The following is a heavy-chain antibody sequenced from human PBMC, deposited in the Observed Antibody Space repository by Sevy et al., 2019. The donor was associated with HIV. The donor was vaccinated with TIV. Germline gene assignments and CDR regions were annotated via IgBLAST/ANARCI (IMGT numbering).Heavy chain of an antibody. CDR3: AREGCTRPHDY. J-gene: IGHJ4*02. V-gene: IGHV3-23*01. CDR2: LSFGCGKI. Sequence: GGCLRLSCAVSGFNFNIYSMSWVRQAPGKGLEWVSTLSFGCGKINYADSVKGRFIISRDDSKNTLYLQMNSLGAEDMAVYFSAREGCTRPHDYWGQGTLVTVSS. CDR1: GFNFNIYS. D-gene: IGHD2-8*01.